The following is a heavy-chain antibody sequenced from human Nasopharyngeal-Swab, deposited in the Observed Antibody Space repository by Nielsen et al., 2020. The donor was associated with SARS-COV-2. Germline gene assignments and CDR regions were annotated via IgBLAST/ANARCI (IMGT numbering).Heavy chain of an antibody. D-gene: IGHD2-2*01. Sequence: VRQMPGKSLEWVSTIRGDSGSTHYADSVKGRFIISRDNSQNMLYMEMNSLRAEDTAEYYCARAGTFCVVTSCYPNWFDSWGQGSLVTVSS. V-gene: IGHV3-23*01. CDR3: ARAGTFCVVTSCYPNWFDS. J-gene: IGHJ5*01. CDR2: IRGDSGST.